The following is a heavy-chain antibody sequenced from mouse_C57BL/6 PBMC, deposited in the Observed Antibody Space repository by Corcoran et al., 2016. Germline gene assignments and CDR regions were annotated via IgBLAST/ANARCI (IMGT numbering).Heavy chain of an antibody. D-gene: IGHD2-1*01. V-gene: IGHV1-9*01. J-gene: IGHJ3*01. Sequence: QVQLQQSGDELMKPGASVKLSCKATGYTFTGYWIEGVKQRPGHGLEWIGEILPGSGSTNYKEKFKGKATFTADTSSNTAYMQLSSLTTDDSAIYYCARRGAIYYGNSAWFSYWGQGTLVTVSA. CDR3: ARRGAIYYGNSAWFSY. CDR2: ILPGSGST. CDR1: GYTFTGYW.